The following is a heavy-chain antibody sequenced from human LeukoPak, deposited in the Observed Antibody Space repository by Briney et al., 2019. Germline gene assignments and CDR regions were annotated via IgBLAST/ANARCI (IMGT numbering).Heavy chain of an antibody. Sequence: GGSLRLSCAASGFTFSSYAMSWVRQAPGKGLEWVSAISGSAGTTYYAHSVNGRFTISRDNSKNTLYLQMNSLRAEDTAVYYCAKLILGPDYWGQGTLVTVSS. CDR3: AKLILGPDY. V-gene: IGHV3-23*01. J-gene: IGHJ4*02. CDR1: GFTFSSYA. CDR2: ISGSAGTT.